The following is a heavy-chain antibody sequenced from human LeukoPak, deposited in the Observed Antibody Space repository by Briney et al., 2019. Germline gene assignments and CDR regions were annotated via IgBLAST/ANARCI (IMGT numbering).Heavy chain of an antibody. CDR1: GYSFTRYS. CDR2: IYPDDSDT. V-gene: IGHV5-51*01. Sequence: GESLKISCKGSGYSFTRYSIGWVRQMPGKGLECMGIIYPDDSDTRYRPSFQGQVTISADKSISTAYLQWSSLKASDTAMYYCARRDYDDYRDYWGQGTLVTVSS. CDR3: ARRDYDDYRDY. J-gene: IGHJ4*02. D-gene: IGHD3-3*01.